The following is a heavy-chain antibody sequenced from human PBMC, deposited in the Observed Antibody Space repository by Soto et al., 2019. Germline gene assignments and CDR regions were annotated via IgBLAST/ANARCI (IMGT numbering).Heavy chain of an antibody. CDR2: INAGNGNT. J-gene: IGHJ4*02. Sequence: ASVKGSCKASGYTFTSYAMHCVRQAPGQRLEWMGWINAGNGNTKYSQKFQGRVTMTTDTSTSTAYMELRSLRSDDTAVYYCAREMSGTTGNFDYWGQGTLVTVSS. CDR3: AREMSGTTGNFDY. D-gene: IGHD1-1*01. CDR1: GYTFTSYA. V-gene: IGHV1-3*01.